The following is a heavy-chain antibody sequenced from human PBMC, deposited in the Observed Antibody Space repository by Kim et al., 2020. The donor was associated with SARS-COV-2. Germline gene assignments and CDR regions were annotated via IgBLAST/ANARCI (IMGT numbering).Heavy chain of an antibody. D-gene: IGHD6-13*01. Sequence: TYYADSVKGRFTISRDNSKNTLYLQMNSLRAEDTAVYYCASSSSWYYFDYWGQGTLVTVSS. CDR2: T. V-gene: IGHV3-53*01. J-gene: IGHJ4*02. CDR3: ASSSSWYYFDY.